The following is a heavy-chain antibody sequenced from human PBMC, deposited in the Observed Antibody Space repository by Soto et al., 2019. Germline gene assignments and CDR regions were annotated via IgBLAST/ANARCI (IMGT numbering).Heavy chain of an antibody. CDR3: ARSRLDICSGGSCYGWMDGKEQYYYYYYMDV. J-gene: IGHJ6*03. CDR1: GYTFTSYY. V-gene: IGHV1-46*03. CDR2: INPSGGST. Sequence: ASVKVSCKASGYTFTSYYMHWVRQAPGQGLEWMGIINPSGGSTSYTQKFQGRVTMTRDTSTSTVYMELSSLRSEDTAVYYCARSRLDICSGGSCYGWMDGKEQYYYYYYMDVWGKGTTVTVSS. D-gene: IGHD2-15*01.